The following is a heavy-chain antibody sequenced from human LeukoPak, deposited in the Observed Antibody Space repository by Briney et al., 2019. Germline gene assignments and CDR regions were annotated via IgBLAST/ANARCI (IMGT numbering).Heavy chain of an antibody. CDR3: ARDLDWILFDY. CDR1: GFTFSTYW. Sequence: GGSLRLSCAASGFTFSTYWMHWVRQAPGKGLVWVSRIRPEGTTTAYADSVKGRFTISRDNAKNTLFLQMNSLSAEDTAVYYCARDLDWILFDYWGQGTLVTVSS. J-gene: IGHJ4*02. D-gene: IGHD3-9*01. V-gene: IGHV3-74*03. CDR2: IRPEGTTT.